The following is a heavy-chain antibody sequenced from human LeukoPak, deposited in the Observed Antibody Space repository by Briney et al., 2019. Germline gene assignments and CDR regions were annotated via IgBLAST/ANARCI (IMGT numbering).Heavy chain of an antibody. D-gene: IGHD1-26*01. J-gene: IGHJ3*02. CDR1: GFPFSSYS. Sequence: KPGGSLRLSCAASGFPFSSYSMNWVRQAPGKGLEWVSSIRSSSSYIHSADSVRGRFTISRDNAKNSLFLQMNSLRAEDTAVYYCARDEWGDAFDIWGQGTMVTVFS. V-gene: IGHV3-21*01. CDR2: IRSSSSYI. CDR3: ARDEWGDAFDI.